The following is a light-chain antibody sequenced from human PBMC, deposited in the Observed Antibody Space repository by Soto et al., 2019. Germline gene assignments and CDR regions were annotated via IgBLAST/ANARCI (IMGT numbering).Light chain of an antibody. V-gene: IGKV3-15*01. J-gene: IGKJ1*01. CDR3: QQYNYRPPWT. Sequence: ILWTQSPGTLSWSPGGRATVACRARHSVGSTLAWYQQKPGQAPRLLMFDTSTRATGIPARFSGSGSGTEFSLTITSLQSEDFALYYCQQYNYRPPWTFGQGTKVDI. CDR1: HSVGST. CDR2: DTS.